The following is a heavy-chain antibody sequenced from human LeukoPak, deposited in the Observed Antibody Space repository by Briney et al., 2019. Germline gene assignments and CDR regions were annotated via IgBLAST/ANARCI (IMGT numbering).Heavy chain of an antibody. J-gene: IGHJ5*02. CDR1: GGTFSSYA. Sequence: SVKVSCKASGGTFSSYAISWVRQAPGQGLEWMGGIIPIFGTANYAQKFQGRVTITADESTSTASMELSSLRSEDTAVYYCARDLYRDSLPVSWFDPWGQGTLVTVSS. CDR3: ARDLYRDSLPVSWFDP. D-gene: IGHD4-11*01. CDR2: IIPIFGTA. V-gene: IGHV1-69*13.